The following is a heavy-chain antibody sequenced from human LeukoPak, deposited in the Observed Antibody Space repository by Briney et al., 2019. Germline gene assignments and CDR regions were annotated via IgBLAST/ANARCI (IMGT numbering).Heavy chain of an antibody. V-gene: IGHV3-53*01. CDR1: GFTVSSNY. CDR2: IYSGGST. CDR3: AKRGGSGWERGFDY. J-gene: IGHJ4*02. D-gene: IGHD6-19*01. Sequence: GGSLRLSCAASGFTVSSNYMSWVRQAPGMGLEWVSVIYSGGSTYYADSVKGRFTISRDNSRNTLFLQMNSLRAEDTAVYYCAKRGGSGWERGFDYWGQGNLVTVSS.